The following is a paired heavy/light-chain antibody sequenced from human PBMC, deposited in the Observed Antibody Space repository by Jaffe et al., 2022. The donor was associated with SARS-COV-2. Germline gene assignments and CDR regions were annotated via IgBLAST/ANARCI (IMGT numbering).Light chain of an antibody. J-gene: IGKJ2*01. CDR3: QQYKSYSPYT. CDR1: QNIGTW. CDR2: KAS. V-gene: IGKV1-5*03. Sequence: DIQMTQSPSTLSASVGDRVTITCRARQNIGTWLAWYQQKPGKPPKLLIYKASSLESGVPSRFSGSGSGTEFTLTISSLQPDDFATYYCQQYKSYSPYTFGQGTKLEIK.
Heavy chain of an antibody. J-gene: IGHJ4*02. V-gene: IGHV3-11*06. CDR3: ARAYYGSGSPGY. Sequence: QVQLVESGGGLVKPGGSLRLSCAASGFTFSDYYMSWIRQAPGKGLEWISYISGSSTYTNYADSVKGRFTISRDNAKNSLYLQMNSLRAEDTAVYYCARAYYGSGSPGYWGQGTLVTVSS. CDR1: GFTFSDYY. CDR2: ISGSSTYT. D-gene: IGHD3-10*01.